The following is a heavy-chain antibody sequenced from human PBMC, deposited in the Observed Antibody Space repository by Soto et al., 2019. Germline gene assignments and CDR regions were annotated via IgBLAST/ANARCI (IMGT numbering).Heavy chain of an antibody. CDR3: ARSYRRYCSGGSCYSYYYYYMDV. CDR2: INHLGST. Sequence: SETMSLTCAVSAGSINSLYWWSCGRQPSGKGLEGVGEINHLGSTNYNPALKSRVTISVDTSKNQFSRKLSSVTAADTAVYYCARSYRRYCSGGSCYSYYYYYMDVWGKGTTVTVSS. V-gene: IGHV4-4*02. J-gene: IGHJ6*03. CDR1: AGSINSLYW. D-gene: IGHD2-15*01.